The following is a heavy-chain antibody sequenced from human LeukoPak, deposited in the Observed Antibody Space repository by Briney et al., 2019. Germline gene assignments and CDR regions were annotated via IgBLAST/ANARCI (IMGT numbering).Heavy chain of an antibody. Sequence: SETLSLTCTVSGGPISGFYWIWLRQPPGKGLEWFAYIHYNGSTNYNPSFKSRVTISVDTSKNQFSLMLSYVPAADPAVYYCMGYMVRALNYYYYYMDVWGKGTTVTVSS. J-gene: IGHJ6*03. CDR1: GGPISGFY. D-gene: IGHD3-10*01. CDR2: IHYNGST. CDR3: MGYMVRALNYYYYYMDV. V-gene: IGHV4-59*12.